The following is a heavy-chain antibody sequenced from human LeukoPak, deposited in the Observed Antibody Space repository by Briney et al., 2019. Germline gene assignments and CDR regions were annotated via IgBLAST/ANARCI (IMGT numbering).Heavy chain of an antibody. J-gene: IGHJ4*02. Sequence: SGGSLRLSCAASGFTFDDYAMHWVRQAPGKGLEWASGISWNSGSIGYADSVKGRFTISRDNAKNSLYLQMNSLRAEDTALYYCAKGYDFWSGYCDYWGQGTLVTVSS. CDR3: AKGYDFWSGYCDY. CDR2: ISWNSGSI. D-gene: IGHD3-3*01. V-gene: IGHV3-9*01. CDR1: GFTFDDYA.